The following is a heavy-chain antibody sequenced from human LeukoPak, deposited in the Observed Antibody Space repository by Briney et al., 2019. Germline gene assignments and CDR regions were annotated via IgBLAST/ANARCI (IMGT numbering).Heavy chain of an antibody. CDR3: ARNSWYSSDY. CDR2: INHSGST. CDR1: GGSFSGYY. D-gene: IGHD6-13*01. V-gene: IGHV4-34*01. Sequence: SETLSLTCAVYGGSFSGYYWSWIRQPPGKGLEWIGEINHSGSTNYNPSLKSRVTISVDTSKNQFFLKLSSVTAADTAAYYCARNSWYSSDYWGQGTLVTVSS. J-gene: IGHJ4*02.